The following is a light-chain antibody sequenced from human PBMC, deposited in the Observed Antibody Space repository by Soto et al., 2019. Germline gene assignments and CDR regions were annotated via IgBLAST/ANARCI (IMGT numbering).Light chain of an antibody. J-gene: IGLJ3*02. CDR3: AAWDDSLNGLWV. V-gene: IGLV1-44*01. Sequence: VLTQPPSASGTPGQRVTISCSGTTSNIGSNSVNWFQQLPGLAPKLLIYSSTQRASGVPDRFSGSKSGTSASLAISGLQSEDEADYYCAAWDDSLNGLWVFGGGTKLTVL. CDR1: TSNIGSNS. CDR2: SST.